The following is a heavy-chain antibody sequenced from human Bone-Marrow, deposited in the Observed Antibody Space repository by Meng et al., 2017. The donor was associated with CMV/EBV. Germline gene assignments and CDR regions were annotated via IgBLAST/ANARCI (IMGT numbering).Heavy chain of an antibody. D-gene: IGHD6-13*01. V-gene: IGHV1-46*01. CDR1: GYTFTSYY. J-gene: IGHJ4*02. CDR2: INPSGGST. CDR3: AINRGGDIAAAGTLGDY. Sequence: ASVKVSCKASGYTFTSYYMHWVQQAPGQGLEWMGIINPSGGSTSYAQKFQGRVTMTRDTSTSTVYMELSSLRSEDTAVYYCAINRGGDIAAAGTLGDYWGQGTLVTVS.